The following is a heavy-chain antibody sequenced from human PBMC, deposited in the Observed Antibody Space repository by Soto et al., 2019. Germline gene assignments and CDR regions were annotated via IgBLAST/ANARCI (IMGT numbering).Heavy chain of an antibody. CDR2: ISSSSYI. CDR3: ASENRVFWSGYYQTTFDY. CDR1: GFTFSSYS. D-gene: IGHD3-3*01. Sequence: GGSLRLSCAASGFTFSSYSMNWVRQAPGKGLEWVSSISSSSYIYYADSVKGRFTTSRDNAKNSLYLQMNSLRAEDTAVYYCASENRVFWSGYYQTTFDYWGQGTLVTVSS. V-gene: IGHV3-21*01. J-gene: IGHJ4*02.